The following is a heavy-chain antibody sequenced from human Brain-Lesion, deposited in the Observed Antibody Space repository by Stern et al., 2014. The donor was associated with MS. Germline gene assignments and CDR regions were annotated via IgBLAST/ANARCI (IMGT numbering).Heavy chain of an antibody. CDR1: GYIFTGYY. Sequence: QMQLGQSGAEVKKPGASVKVSCKTSGYIFTGYYIHWVRQAPGQWLECMAWINPKTGGTQYAQKFQGRVTMSRDTSISTAYVELSSLTSDDTAVYYCARDQRGITIFGVVTDYYYLGMDVWGQGTTVTVSS. CDR3: ARDQRGITIFGVVTDYYYLGMDV. V-gene: IGHV1-2*02. J-gene: IGHJ6*02. CDR2: INPKTGGT. D-gene: IGHD3-3*01.